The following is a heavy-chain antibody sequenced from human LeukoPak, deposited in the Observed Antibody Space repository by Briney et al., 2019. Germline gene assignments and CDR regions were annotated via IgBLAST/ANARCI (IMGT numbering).Heavy chain of an antibody. V-gene: IGHV3-21*01. CDR2: ISSSSSYI. CDR1: GFTYSIYN. Sequence: GGSLRLSCAASGFTYSIYNMNWVRQAPGKGLEWVSSISSSSSYIYYADSVKGRFTISRDNAKNSLYLQMNSLRAEDTAVYYCARLTTTVTTPFDYWGQGTLVTVSS. D-gene: IGHD4-17*01. CDR3: ARLTTTVTTPFDY. J-gene: IGHJ4*02.